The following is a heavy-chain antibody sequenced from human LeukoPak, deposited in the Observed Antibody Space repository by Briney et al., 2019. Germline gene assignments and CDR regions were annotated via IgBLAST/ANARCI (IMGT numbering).Heavy chain of an antibody. CDR2: IYSGGST. Sequence: GGSLRLSCAASGFTVSSNYMSWVRQAPGKGLEWVSVIYSGGSTYYADSVKGRFTISRDNSKNTLYLQMNSLRAEDTAVYYCARDSGDYYGSGSYEDAFDIWGQGTMVTVSS. J-gene: IGHJ3*02. V-gene: IGHV3-66*01. CDR1: GFTVSSNY. CDR3: ARDSGDYYGSGSYEDAFDI. D-gene: IGHD3-10*01.